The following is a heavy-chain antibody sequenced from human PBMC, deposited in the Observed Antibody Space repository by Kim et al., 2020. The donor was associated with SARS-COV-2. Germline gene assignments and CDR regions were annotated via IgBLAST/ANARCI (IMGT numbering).Heavy chain of an antibody. J-gene: IGHJ4*02. Sequence: SETLSLTCSVSGASIKNSDSYWGWLRPSPGKGLEWIGSFSYSGTTYYNPSLKSRVTISVDTSNTHLSLTMRSATAADTALYYCARQAPRLLWFGALGDFDDWGQGTLVAVSS. CDR1: GASIKNSDSY. V-gene: IGHV4-39*01. CDR3: ARQAPRLLWFGALGDFDD. CDR2: FSYSGTT. D-gene: IGHD3-10*01.